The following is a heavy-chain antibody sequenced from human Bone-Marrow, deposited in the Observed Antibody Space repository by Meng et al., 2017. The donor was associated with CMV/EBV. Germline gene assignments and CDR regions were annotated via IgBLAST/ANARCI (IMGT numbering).Heavy chain of an antibody. CDR3: ARASGKSSNWYSLLDY. CDR2: IKQDGSEK. J-gene: IGHJ4*02. CDR1: GFTFSSYW. D-gene: IGHD6-13*01. Sequence: GGSLRLSCAASGFTFSSYWMSWVRQAPGKGLEWVANIKQDGSEKYYVDSVKGRFTISRDNAKNSLSLQMNSLRAEDTAVYHCARASGKSSNWYSLLDYWGQGTRVTGSS. V-gene: IGHV3-7*01.